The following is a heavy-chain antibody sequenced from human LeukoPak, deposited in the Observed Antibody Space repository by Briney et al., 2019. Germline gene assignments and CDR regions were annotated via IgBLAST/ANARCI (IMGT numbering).Heavy chain of an antibody. Sequence: GASVKVSCKASGGTFSSYAISWVRQAPGQGLEWMGGIIPIFGTANYAQKFQGRVTITADKSTSTAYMELSSLRSEDTAVYYCAGSPQGDPALICSGGSCYGYGMDVWGKGTTVTVSS. CDR2: IIPIFGTA. D-gene: IGHD2-15*01. CDR1: GGTFSSYA. V-gene: IGHV1-69*06. J-gene: IGHJ6*04. CDR3: AGSPQGDPALICSGGSCYGYGMDV.